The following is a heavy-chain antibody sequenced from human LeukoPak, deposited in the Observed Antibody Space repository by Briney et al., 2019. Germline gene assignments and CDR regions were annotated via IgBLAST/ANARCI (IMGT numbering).Heavy chain of an antibody. CDR3: AKDRATYYDILTGYYYDY. Sequence: GGSLRLSCAASGFTFSSYSMNWVRQAPGKGLEWVSSISSSSSYIYYADSVKGRFTISRDNSKNTLYLQMNSLRAEDTAVYYCAKDRATYYDILTGYYYDYWGQGTLVTVSS. CDR2: ISSSSSYI. CDR1: GFTFSSYS. V-gene: IGHV3-21*04. D-gene: IGHD3-9*01. J-gene: IGHJ4*02.